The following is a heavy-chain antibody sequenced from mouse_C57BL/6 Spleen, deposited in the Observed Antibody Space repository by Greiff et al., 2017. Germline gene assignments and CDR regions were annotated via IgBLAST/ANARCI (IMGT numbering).Heavy chain of an antibody. J-gene: IGHJ2*01. Sequence: VQLQLSGPELVKPGASVKISCKASGYAFSSSWKNWVKKRPGKGLEWIGRIYPGDGDANYNGMFKGKVTLTADKSSSTAYMKLSSLTSEDSAVYFCSRTLRGTYFDYWGQGTTLRVSS. V-gene: IGHV1-82*01. D-gene: IGHD3-2*02. CDR2: IYPGDGDA. CDR1: GYAFSSSW. CDR3: SRTLRGTYFDY.